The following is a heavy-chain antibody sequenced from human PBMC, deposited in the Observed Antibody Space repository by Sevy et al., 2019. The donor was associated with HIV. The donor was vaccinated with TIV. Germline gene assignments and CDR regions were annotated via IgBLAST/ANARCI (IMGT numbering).Heavy chain of an antibody. CDR3: AKHGRDFWSRFYTGIDY. J-gene: IGHJ4*02. D-gene: IGHD3-3*01. CDR1: DDSLTSDY. CDR2: IYNTGST. Sequence: SETLSLTCIVSDDSLTSDYWSWIRQPPGKGLEWIAYIYNTGSTNYNPSLKSRVSLSVDTSKNQLSLRLSSVTAADTAVYYCAKHGRDFWSRFYTGIDYWGQGTQVTVSS. V-gene: IGHV4-59*08.